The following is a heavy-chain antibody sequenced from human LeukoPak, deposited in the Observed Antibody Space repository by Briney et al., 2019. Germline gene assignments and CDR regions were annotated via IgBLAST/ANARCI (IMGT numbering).Heavy chain of an antibody. J-gene: IGHJ3*02. D-gene: IGHD5-24*01. CDR2: IYHSGST. CDR3: ASTAWVQGAFDI. V-gene: IGHV4-38-2*01. Sequence: SETLSLTCAVSGYSISSGYYWGWIRQPPGKGLEWIGYIYHSGSTNYNPSLKSRVTISVDTSMNLFSLKLTSVTAADTAVYFCASTAWVQGAFDIWGQGTMVPVSS. CDR1: GYSISSGYY.